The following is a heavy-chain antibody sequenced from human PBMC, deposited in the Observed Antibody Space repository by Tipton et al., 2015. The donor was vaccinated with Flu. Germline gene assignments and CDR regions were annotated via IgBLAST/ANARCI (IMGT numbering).Heavy chain of an antibody. D-gene: IGHD2-2*02. Sequence: TLSLTCTVSGGSVSSGSYYWSWIRQPPGKELEWIGYIHSSGITNSNPSLKSRVTISLDTSKNQVSLKLSSVTAADTAIYYCAGAPGLPTSIRADYWGQGTLVTVSS. CDR1: GGSVSSGSYY. J-gene: IGHJ4*02. CDR3: AGAPGLPTSIRADY. V-gene: IGHV4-61*01. CDR2: IHSSGIT.